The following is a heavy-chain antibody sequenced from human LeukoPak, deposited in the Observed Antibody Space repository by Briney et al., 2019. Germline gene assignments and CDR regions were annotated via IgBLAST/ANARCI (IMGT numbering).Heavy chain of an antibody. CDR1: GLTFSDYS. CDR2: ISAGGGST. CDR3: AKDAAGPEY. J-gene: IGHJ4*02. V-gene: IGHV3-23*01. Sequence: GGSLRLSCAASGLTFSDYSMTWVRQAPGKGLFWVSGISAGGGSTYYADSVKGRFSISRDNSRNTLYLQMNSLRAEGTAVYYCAKDAAGPEYWGQGTLVTVSS. D-gene: IGHD6-13*01.